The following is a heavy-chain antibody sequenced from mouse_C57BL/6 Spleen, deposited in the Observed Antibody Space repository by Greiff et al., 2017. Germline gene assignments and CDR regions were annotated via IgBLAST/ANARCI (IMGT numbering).Heavy chain of an antibody. CDR3: ARGDGYSLFAY. J-gene: IGHJ3*01. V-gene: IGHV1-69*01. D-gene: IGHD2-3*01. CDR1: GYTFTSYW. CDR2: IDPSDSYT. Sequence: VQLQQPGAELVMPGASVKLSCKASGYTFTSYWMHWVKQRPGQGLEWIGEIDPSDSYTNYNQKFKGKSTLTVDKSSSTAYMQLSSLTSEDSAVYYCARGDGYSLFAYRGAEALGTVSA.